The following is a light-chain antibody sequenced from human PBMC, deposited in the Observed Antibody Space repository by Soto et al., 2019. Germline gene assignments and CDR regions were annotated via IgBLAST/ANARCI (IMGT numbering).Light chain of an antibody. CDR3: QQYGSSYRT. CDR2: GAS. Sequence: EIVLTQSPGTLSLSPGERATLSCRASQSVSSYLAWYQQKPGQAPSLLIYGASSRATGIPDRFSGSGSGTDFTLTISRLEPEDFAVYYCQQYGSSYRTFGQGTKVEIK. J-gene: IGKJ1*01. CDR1: QSVSSY. V-gene: IGKV3-20*01.